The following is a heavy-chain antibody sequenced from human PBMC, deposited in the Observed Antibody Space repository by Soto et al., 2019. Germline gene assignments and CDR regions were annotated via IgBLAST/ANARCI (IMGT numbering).Heavy chain of an antibody. CDR2: ISGSGGST. CDR1: GFTFSSYA. CDR3: AKGVPPSRYNWNDAGLFDY. J-gene: IGHJ4*02. V-gene: IGHV3-23*01. D-gene: IGHD1-1*01. Sequence: GSLRLSCAASGFTFSSYAMSWVRQAPGKGLEWVSAISGSGGSTYYADSVKGRFTISRDNSKNTLYLQMNSLRAEDTAVYYCAKGVPPSRYNWNDAGLFDYWGQGTLVTVSS.